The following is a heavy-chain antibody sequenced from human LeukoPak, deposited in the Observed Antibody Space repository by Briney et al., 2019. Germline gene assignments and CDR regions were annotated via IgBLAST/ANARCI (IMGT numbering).Heavy chain of an antibody. Sequence: GGSLRLSCAASGFTVSSTYMSWVRQAPGKGLEWVSVTYSGGNIYYIESVKGRFTISRDTSRNTLYLQMNSLRAEDTAVYYCARDRAYDFWSGLFDYWGQGTLVTVSS. V-gene: IGHV3-53*05. J-gene: IGHJ4*02. D-gene: IGHD3-3*01. CDR1: GFTVSSTY. CDR3: ARDRAYDFWSGLFDY. CDR2: TYSGGNI.